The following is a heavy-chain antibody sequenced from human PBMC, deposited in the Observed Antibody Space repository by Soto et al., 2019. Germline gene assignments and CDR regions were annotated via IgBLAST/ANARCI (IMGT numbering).Heavy chain of an antibody. CDR2: IYHSGST. CDR1: GGSISSSNW. V-gene: IGHV4-4*02. Sequence: PSETLSLTCAVSGGSISSSNWWSWVRQPPGKGLEWIGEIYHSGSTNYNPSLKSRVAISVDKSKNQFSLKLSSVTAADTAVYYCARDFGDYARVLDYWGQGTLVTVSS. CDR3: ARDFGDYARVLDY. D-gene: IGHD3-3*01. J-gene: IGHJ4*02.